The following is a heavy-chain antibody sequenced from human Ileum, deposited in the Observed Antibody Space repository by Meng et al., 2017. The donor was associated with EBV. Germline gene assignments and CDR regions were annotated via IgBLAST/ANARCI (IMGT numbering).Heavy chain of an antibody. V-gene: IGHV4-39*07. CDR3: ARELMYCSGGSCYPFDY. CDR2: IYYSGST. Sequence: LQLRESGPGLVKPSETLSLTCTVSGGSISSSSYYWGWIRQPPGKGLEWIGSIYYSGSTYYNPSLKSRVTISVDTSKNQFSLKLSSVTAADTAVYYCARELMYCSGGSCYPFDYWGQGTLVTVSS. D-gene: IGHD2-15*01. CDR1: GGSISSSSYY. J-gene: IGHJ4*02.